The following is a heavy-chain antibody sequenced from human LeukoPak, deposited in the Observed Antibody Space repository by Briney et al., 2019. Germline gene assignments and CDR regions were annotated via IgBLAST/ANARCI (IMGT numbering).Heavy chain of an antibody. Sequence: PSETLSLTCTVSGASISSSRSYWGWIRQPPGKGLEWIGYIYYSGYTNYNPSLKSRVTISLDTSKNQFSLKLRSVTAADTAVYYCARHFSGAAAPLPFDYWGQGTLVTVSS. D-gene: IGHD6-13*01. CDR1: GASISSSRSY. CDR3: ARHFSGAAAPLPFDY. CDR2: IYYSGYT. V-gene: IGHV4-61*05. J-gene: IGHJ4*02.